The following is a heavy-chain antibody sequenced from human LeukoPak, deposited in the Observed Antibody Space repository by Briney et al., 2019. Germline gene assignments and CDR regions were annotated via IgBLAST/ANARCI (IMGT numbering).Heavy chain of an antibody. J-gene: IGHJ4*02. CDR2: MRYDGSNK. CDR3: ANDVRIHVWSHFDY. CDR1: GFTFSSCG. Sequence: GGSLRLSCAASGFTFSSCGMQWVRQAPGKGLEWVTFMRYDGSNKYYTHSVKGRFTISRDNSKNTLYLQMNSVRAEHTAVYYCANDVRIHVWSHFDYWGQGTLVTVSS. D-gene: IGHD5-18*01. V-gene: IGHV3-30*02.